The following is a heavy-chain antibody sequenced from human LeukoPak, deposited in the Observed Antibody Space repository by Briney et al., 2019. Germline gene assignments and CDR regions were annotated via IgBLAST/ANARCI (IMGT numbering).Heavy chain of an antibody. J-gene: IGHJ4*02. Sequence: ASVKVSCKASGYTFTSYAMHWVRQAPGQRLEWIGWINAGNGNTKYSQKFQGRVTITRDTSASTAYMELSSLRFEDTAVYYCARDFSGYYYYFDYWGQGTLVTVSS. CDR3: ARDFSGYYYYFDY. CDR1: GYTFTSYA. V-gene: IGHV1-3*01. D-gene: IGHD3-22*01. CDR2: INAGNGNT.